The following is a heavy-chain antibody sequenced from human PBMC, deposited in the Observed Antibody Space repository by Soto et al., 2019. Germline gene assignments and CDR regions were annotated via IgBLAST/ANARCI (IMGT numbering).Heavy chain of an antibody. CDR3: ARDLWDVFWSGYWPPLGGMDV. CDR2: ISYDGSNK. CDR1: GFTFSSYA. V-gene: IGHV3-30-3*01. D-gene: IGHD3-3*01. J-gene: IGHJ6*02. Sequence: GGSLRLSCAASGFTFSSYAMHWVRQAPGKGLEWVAVISYDGSNKYYADSVKGRFTISRDNSKNTLYLQMNNLRAEDTAVYYCARDLWDVFWSGYWPPLGGMDVWGQGTTVTVSS.